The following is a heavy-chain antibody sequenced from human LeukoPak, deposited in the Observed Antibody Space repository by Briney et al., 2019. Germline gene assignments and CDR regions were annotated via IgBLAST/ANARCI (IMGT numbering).Heavy chain of an antibody. CDR3: ARFPNYDSGGRTFDY. CDR1: GYTFTSYD. D-gene: IGHD2-15*01. Sequence: ASVKVSCKASGYTFTSYDINGVRQATGQGLEWMGWMNPNSGKTVYAQKFQGRVTMTRNTSISTAYMELSSLRSEDTAVYYCARFPNYDSGGRTFDYWGQGTLVTVSS. V-gene: IGHV1-8*01. J-gene: IGHJ4*02. CDR2: MNPNSGKT.